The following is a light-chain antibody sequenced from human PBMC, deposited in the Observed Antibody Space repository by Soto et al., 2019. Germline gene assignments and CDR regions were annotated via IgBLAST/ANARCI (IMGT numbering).Light chain of an antibody. V-gene: IGKV3-20*01. CDR1: RGLYNY. CDR2: DAS. CDR3: QQFSSYPLT. Sequence: EIVMTPSPATLSVSPGERVTLSCRASRGLYNYLAWYQQKPGQAPRLLIYDASSRATGIPDRFSGGGSGTDFTLTISRLEPEDFAVYYCQQFSSYPLTFGGGTKVDIK. J-gene: IGKJ4*01.